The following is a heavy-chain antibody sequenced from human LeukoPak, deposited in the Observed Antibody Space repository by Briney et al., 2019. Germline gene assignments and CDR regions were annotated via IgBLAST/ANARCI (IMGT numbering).Heavy chain of an antibody. J-gene: IGHJ4*02. V-gene: IGHV4-39*01. Sequence: SETLSPTSTVTGDFLTNTDFFWGWIRQPPGKGLEWIANIDDSRRIYSNPSLRSPVTMSRDTSKNEFSLKVTSVTAADKAVYYCARLDGSLAHISGSYPDFWGQGILVTVSS. D-gene: IGHD3-10*01. CDR3: ARLDGSLAHISGSYPDF. CDR2: IDDSRRI. CDR1: GDFLTNTDFF.